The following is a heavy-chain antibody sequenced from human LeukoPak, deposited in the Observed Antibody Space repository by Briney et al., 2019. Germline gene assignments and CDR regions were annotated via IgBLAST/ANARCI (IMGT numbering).Heavy chain of an antibody. J-gene: IGHJ4*02. CDR2: ISGSGGST. CDR1: GFSISGYA. Sequence: GGSLRLSCAASGFSISGYAMSWVRQAPGKGLEWVSGISGSGGSTDYADSVKGRFIISRDNSKNRLFLQMNSLRAEDTAVYYCARDMQWLALEALDYWGQGTLVTVSS. V-gene: IGHV3-23*01. CDR3: ARDMQWLALEALDY. D-gene: IGHD6-19*01.